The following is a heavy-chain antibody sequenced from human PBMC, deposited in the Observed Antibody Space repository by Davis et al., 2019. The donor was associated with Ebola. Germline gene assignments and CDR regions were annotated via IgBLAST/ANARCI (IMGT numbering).Heavy chain of an antibody. V-gene: IGHV3-53*01. CDR3: ARGEMTTALFDY. Sequence: GESLKISCAASGFTVSSNYMSWVRQAPGKGLEWVSVIYSGGSTYYADSVKGRFTISRHNSKNTLYLQMNSLRAEDTAVYYCARGEMTTALFDYWGQGTLVTVSS. CDR2: IYSGGST. D-gene: IGHD4-11*01. CDR1: GFTVSSNY. J-gene: IGHJ4*02.